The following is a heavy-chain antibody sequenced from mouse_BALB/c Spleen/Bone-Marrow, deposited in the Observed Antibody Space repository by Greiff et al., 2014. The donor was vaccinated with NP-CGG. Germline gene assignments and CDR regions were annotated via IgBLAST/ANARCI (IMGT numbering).Heavy chain of an antibody. J-gene: IGHJ1*01. V-gene: IGHV5-4*02. CDR2: ISDGGSYT. CDR3: ARDSYYYGSSYWYFDV. CDR1: GFTFSDYY. D-gene: IGHD1-1*01. Sequence: DVKLMESGGGLVKPGGSLKLSCAASGFTFSDYYMYWVRQTPEKRLEWVATISDGGSYTYYPDSVKGRFTISRDNAKNNLYLQMTSLKSEDTAMYYCARDSYYYGSSYWYFDVWGAGTTVTVSS.